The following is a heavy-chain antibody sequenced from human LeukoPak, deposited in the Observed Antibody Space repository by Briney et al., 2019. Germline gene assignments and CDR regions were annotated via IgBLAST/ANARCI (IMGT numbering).Heavy chain of an antibody. Sequence: TSETLSLTCTVSGGSISSYYWSWIRQPPGKGLEWIGYIYCSGSTNYNPSLKSRVTISVDTSKNQFSLKLSSVTAADTAVYYCAXXXXXXXYDSSGYYLDYWGQGALVTVSS. V-gene: IGHV4-59*01. D-gene: IGHD3-22*01. CDR1: GGSISSYY. CDR2: IYCSGST. J-gene: IGHJ4*02. CDR3: AXXXXXXXYDSSGYYLDY.